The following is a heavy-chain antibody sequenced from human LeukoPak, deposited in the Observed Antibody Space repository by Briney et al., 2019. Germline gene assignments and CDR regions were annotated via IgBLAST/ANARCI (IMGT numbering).Heavy chain of an antibody. Sequence: NAGESLKISCKGPGYSFTSYWIGWVRQMPGKGLEWMGIIYPGDSDTRYSPSFQGQVTISADKSISTAYLQWSSLEASDTAMYYCARPCGGDCYGIDYWGQGTLVTVSS. CDR1: GYSFTSYW. V-gene: IGHV5-51*01. CDR3: ARPCGGDCYGIDY. J-gene: IGHJ4*02. D-gene: IGHD2-21*02. CDR2: IYPGDSDT.